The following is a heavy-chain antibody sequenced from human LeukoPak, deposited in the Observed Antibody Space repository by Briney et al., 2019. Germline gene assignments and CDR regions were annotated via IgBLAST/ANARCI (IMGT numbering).Heavy chain of an antibody. CDR3: ARTTGTTRGTDY. CDR2: IDTAGDT. CDR1: GFTFSSYD. J-gene: IGHJ4*02. D-gene: IGHD1-7*01. V-gene: IGHV3-13*01. Sequence: GGSLRLSCAASGFTFSSYDMHWVRHARGKGLEWVSAIDTAGDTYYPGSVKGRFTNSRENAKNSLYLQMNSLRAGDTAVYYCARTTGTTRGTDYWGQGTLVTVSS.